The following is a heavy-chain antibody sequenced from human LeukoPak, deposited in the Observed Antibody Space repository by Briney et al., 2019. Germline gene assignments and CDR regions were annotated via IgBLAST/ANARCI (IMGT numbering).Heavy chain of an antibody. J-gene: IGHJ4*02. CDR1: GITFSTYA. CDR2: ITGSGGST. CDR3: ARGPHYNDRG. D-gene: IGHD3-10*01. V-gene: IGHV3-23*01. Sequence: PGGSLRLSCVASGITFSTYAMSWVRQSPGKGLGWVSGITGSGGSTYYADSVRARFIISRDKSKNTLYLQMNSLRAEDTAVYYCARGPHYNDRGWGQGTLVTVSS.